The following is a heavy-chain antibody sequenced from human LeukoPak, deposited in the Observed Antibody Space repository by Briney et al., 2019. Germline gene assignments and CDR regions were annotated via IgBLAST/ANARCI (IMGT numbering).Heavy chain of an antibody. CDR3: ARDAAAEGYYFDY. CDR1: GYTFTSYD. J-gene: IGHJ4*02. Sequence: ASVKVSCKASGYTFTSYDMNWVRQATGQGLEWMGWINAGNGNTKYSQKFQGRVTITRDTSASTAYMELGSLRSEDTAVYYCARDAAAEGYYFDYWGQGTLVTVSS. V-gene: IGHV1-3*01. D-gene: IGHD6-13*01. CDR2: INAGNGNT.